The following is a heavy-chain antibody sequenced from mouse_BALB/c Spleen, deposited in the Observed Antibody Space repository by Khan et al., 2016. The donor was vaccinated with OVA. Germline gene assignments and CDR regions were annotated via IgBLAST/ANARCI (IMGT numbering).Heavy chain of an antibody. J-gene: IGHJ2*01. CDR1: GYTFTDYE. CDR3: TRSYYVSSGFDY. V-gene: IGHV1-15*01. D-gene: IGHD1-1*01. Sequence: QVQLQQSGAELVRPGASVTLSCKASGYTFTDYEMHWVKQTPVHGLEWIGAIDPETGGTAYNQKFKGKATLTADKSSSTAYMELRSLTSEDSAVYYWTRSYYVSSGFDYWGQGTTLTVSS. CDR2: IDPETGGT.